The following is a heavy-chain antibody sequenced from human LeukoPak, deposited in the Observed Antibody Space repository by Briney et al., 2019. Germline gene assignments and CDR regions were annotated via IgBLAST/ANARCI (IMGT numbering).Heavy chain of an antibody. CDR3: ARSGACGGDCYYTADDAFDI. CDR2: INPGGGST. Sequence: WASVKVSCKASGYTFTSYYMHWVRQAPGQGLEWMGIINPGGGSTSYAQKFQGRVTMTRDTSTSTVYMELSSLRSEDTAVYYCARSGACGGDCYYTADDAFDIWGQGTMVTVSS. CDR1: GYTFTSYY. D-gene: IGHD2-21*02. V-gene: IGHV1-46*01. J-gene: IGHJ3*02.